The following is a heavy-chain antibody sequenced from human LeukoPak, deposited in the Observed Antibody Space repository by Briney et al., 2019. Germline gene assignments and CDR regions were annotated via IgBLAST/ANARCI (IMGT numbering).Heavy chain of an antibody. D-gene: IGHD3-9*01. Sequence: PGGSLRLSCAASGFTFSSYGMHWVRQAPGKGLEWVAVIWYDGSNKYYADSVKGRFTISRDNSKNTLYLQMNSLRAEDTAVYYCAKALGLSLTGYGDYWGQGTLVTVSS. J-gene: IGHJ4*02. CDR1: GFTFSSYG. CDR2: IWYDGSNK. CDR3: AKALGLSLTGYGDY. V-gene: IGHV3-33*06.